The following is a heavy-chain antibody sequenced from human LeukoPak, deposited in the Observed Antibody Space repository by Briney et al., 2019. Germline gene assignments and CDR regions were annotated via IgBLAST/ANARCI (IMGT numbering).Heavy chain of an antibody. J-gene: IGHJ4*02. V-gene: IGHV4-38-2*01. D-gene: IGHD2-15*01. CDR2: IYHSGST. CDR3: AKVAPSDFDY. Sequence: PSETLSLTCAVSGYSISSGYYWGWIRQPPGKGLEWIGSIYHSGSTFYNPSLKSRVTISVDTSKIRFSLKLTSVTAADTAVYYCAKVAPSDFDYWGQGTLVTVSS. CDR1: GYSISSGYY.